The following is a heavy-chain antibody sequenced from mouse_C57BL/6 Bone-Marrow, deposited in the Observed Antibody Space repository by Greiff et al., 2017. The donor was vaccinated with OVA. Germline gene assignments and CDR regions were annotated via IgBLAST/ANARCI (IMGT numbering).Heavy chain of an antibody. CDR1: GFSLTSYG. V-gene: IGHV2-2*01. J-gene: IGHJ4*01. Sequence: VKVVESGPGLVQPSQSLSITCTVSGFSLTSYGVHWVRQSPGQGLEWLGVIWSGGSTDYNAAFISRLSISKDNSKSQVFFKMNSLQADDTAIYYCARNLGLYDYAMDYWGQGTSVTVSS. CDR3: ARNLGLYDYAMDY. D-gene: IGHD3-3*01. CDR2: IWSGGST.